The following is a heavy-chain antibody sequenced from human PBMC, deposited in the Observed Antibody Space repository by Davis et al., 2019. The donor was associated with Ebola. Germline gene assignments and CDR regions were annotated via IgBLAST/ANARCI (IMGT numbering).Heavy chain of an antibody. J-gene: IGHJ3*02. CDR3: ARVCSGGSCYVLSAFDI. D-gene: IGHD2-15*01. CDR1: GGTFSSYA. Sequence: SVKVSCKASGGTFSSYAISWVRQAPGQGLEWMGGIIPIFGTANYAQKFQGRVTMTRDTSTSTVYMELSSLRSEDTAVYYCARVCSGGSCYVLSAFDIWGQGTMVTVSS. CDR2: IIPIFGTA. V-gene: IGHV1-69*05.